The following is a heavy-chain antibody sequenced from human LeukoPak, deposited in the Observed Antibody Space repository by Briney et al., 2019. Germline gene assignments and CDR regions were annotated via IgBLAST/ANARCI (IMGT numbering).Heavy chain of an antibody. V-gene: IGHV3-74*01. J-gene: IGHJ4*02. D-gene: IGHD6-13*01. CDR1: GFTFSSYW. CDR2: VNSDGSST. CDR3: ARVWGYSSDY. Sequence: PGGPLRLSCAASGFTFSSYWMHWVRQAPGKGLVWVSRVNSDGSSTTYADSVKGRFTMSRDNAKNTLYLQMNSLRVEDTAVYYCARVWGYSSDYWGQGTLLTDSS.